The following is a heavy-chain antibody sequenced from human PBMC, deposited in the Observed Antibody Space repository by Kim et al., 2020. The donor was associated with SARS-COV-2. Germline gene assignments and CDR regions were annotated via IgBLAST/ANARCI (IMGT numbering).Heavy chain of an antibody. Sequence: SETLSLTCTVSGGSISSYYWSWIRQPPGKGLEWIGYIYYSGSTNYNPSLKSRVTISVDTSKNQFSLKLSSVTAADTAVYYCARASIAARWFDPWGQGTLVTVSS. CDR2: IYYSGST. V-gene: IGHV4-59*01. D-gene: IGHD6-6*01. CDR3: ARASIAARWFDP. J-gene: IGHJ5*02. CDR1: GGSISSYY.